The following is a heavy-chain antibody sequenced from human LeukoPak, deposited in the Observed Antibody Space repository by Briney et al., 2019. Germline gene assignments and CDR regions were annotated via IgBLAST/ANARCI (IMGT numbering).Heavy chain of an antibody. CDR3: ARHVERWLPPDY. D-gene: IGHD5-24*01. CDR2: IYPGDSDT. V-gene: IGHV5-51*01. CDR1: GXTFTSYC. Sequence: GESLKISFKGSGXTFTSYCIGWVRQMPGKGLEWMGIIYPGDSDTRYSPSFQGQVTISADKSISTAYLQWSSLKASDTAMYYCARHVERWLPPDYWGQGILVTVSS. J-gene: IGHJ4*02.